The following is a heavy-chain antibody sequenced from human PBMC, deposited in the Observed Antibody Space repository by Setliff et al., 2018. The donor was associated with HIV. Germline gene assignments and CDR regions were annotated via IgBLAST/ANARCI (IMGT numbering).Heavy chain of an antibody. Sequence: GGSLRLSCAASGFTFSRYWMHWVHQAPGQGLVWVSGINNDTTTTTYADSVKGRFSISRDNAKNTLYLQMNGLRGDDTAVYYCATLSSSSGWGQGTQVTVSS. V-gene: IGHV3-74*01. J-gene: IGHJ4*02. D-gene: IGHD6-6*01. CDR3: ATLSSSSG. CDR1: GFTFSRYW. CDR2: INNDTTTT.